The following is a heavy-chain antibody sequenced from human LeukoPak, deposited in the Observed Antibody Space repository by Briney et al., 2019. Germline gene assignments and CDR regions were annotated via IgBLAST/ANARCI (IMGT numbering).Heavy chain of an antibody. J-gene: IGHJ4*02. V-gene: IGHV3-20*04. CDR3: AHGTMYQLDY. Sequence: GGSLRLSCAASGFTFDDFGMSWVRQAPGKGLEWVSGMNWNGASTGYADSVKGRFTISRVNAKNSLYLQMNSLRAEDTALYYCAHGTMYQLDYWGQGTLVTVSS. CDR2: MNWNGAST. CDR1: GFTFDDFG. D-gene: IGHD2-2*01.